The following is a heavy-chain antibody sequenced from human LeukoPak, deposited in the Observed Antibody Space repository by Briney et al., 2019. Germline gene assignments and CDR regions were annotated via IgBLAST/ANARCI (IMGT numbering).Heavy chain of an antibody. Sequence: SETLSFTCAVYGGSFSGYYWSWIRQPPGKGLDWIGYISYIGTTNYNPSLKSRVTISIDTFNNQFSLKLSSVTAADTDVYYCARDLVTVTKGFDIWGQGTMVSVSS. CDR1: GGSFSGYY. J-gene: IGHJ3*02. V-gene: IGHV4-59*01. D-gene: IGHD4-17*01. CDR2: ISYIGTT. CDR3: ARDLVTVTKGFDI.